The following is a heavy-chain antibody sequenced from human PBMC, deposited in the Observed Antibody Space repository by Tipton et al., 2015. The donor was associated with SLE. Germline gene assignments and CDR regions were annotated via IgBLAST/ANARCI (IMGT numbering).Heavy chain of an antibody. V-gene: IGHV4-4*07. Sequence: TLSLTCTVSGGSISSYYWSWIRQPAGKGLEWIGRIYTSGSTNYNPSLKSRDTISGDTSKNQFSLQLSSVTAADTAVYYCAREQTVTTGGSNWLDPWGQGTLVTVSS. D-gene: IGHD4-17*01. CDR1: GGSISSYY. CDR2: IYTSGST. J-gene: IGHJ5*02. CDR3: AREQTVTTGGSNWLDP.